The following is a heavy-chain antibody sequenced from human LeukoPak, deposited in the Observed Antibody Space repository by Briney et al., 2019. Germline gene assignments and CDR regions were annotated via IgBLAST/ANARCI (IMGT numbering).Heavy chain of an antibody. CDR2: TYYRSKWYN. CDR1: GDSVSSNSAA. CDR3: ARAWATGVRGSLNWFDP. D-gene: IGHD3-10*01. J-gene: IGHJ5*02. V-gene: IGHV6-1*01. Sequence: SQTLSLTCAISGDSVSSNSAAWNWIRQSPSRGLEWLGRTYYRSKWYNDYAVSVKSRITINPDTSKNQFSLKLSSVTAADTAVYYCARAWATGVRGSLNWFDPWGQGTLVTVSS.